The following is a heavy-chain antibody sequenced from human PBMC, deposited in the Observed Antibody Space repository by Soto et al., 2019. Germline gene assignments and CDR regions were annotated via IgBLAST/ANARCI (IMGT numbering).Heavy chain of an antibody. J-gene: IGHJ4*02. D-gene: IGHD1-26*01. CDR2: IYYSGST. V-gene: IGHV4-61*01. CDR3: AIPMVGARAGYFDY. Sequence: SETLSLTCTVSGGSVSSGSYYWSWIRQPPGKGLEWIGYIYYSGSTNYNPSLKSRVTISVDTSKNQFYLKLSSVTAADTAVYYCAIPMVGARAGYFDYWGRGTLVTVSS. CDR1: GGSVSSGSYY.